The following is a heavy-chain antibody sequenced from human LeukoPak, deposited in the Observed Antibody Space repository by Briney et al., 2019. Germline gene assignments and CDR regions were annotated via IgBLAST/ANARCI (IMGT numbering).Heavy chain of an antibody. Sequence: ASVKVSCKASGYTFTGYYMHWVRQAPGQGLEWMGRINPNSGGTNYAQKFQGRVTMTRDTSISTAYMELSRLRSDDTAVYYYAREGRYCSGGSCYSFAFDIWGQGTMVTVSS. D-gene: IGHD2-15*01. CDR2: INPNSGGT. V-gene: IGHV1-2*06. J-gene: IGHJ3*02. CDR3: AREGRYCSGGSCYSFAFDI. CDR1: GYTFTGYY.